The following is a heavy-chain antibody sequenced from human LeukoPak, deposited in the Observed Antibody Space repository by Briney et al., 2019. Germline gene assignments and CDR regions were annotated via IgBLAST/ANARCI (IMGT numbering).Heavy chain of an antibody. D-gene: IGHD3-10*01. J-gene: IGHJ4*02. Sequence: PGGSLRLSCVASGFTFSSYSMNWVRQAPGKGLEWVSYISSSSSTIYYADSVKGRFTISRDNAKNSLYLQMNSLRAEDTAVYYCARTLGYYYGSGSYQDYWGQGTLVTVSS. CDR1: GFTFSSYS. CDR3: ARTLGYYYGSGSYQDY. V-gene: IGHV3-48*04. CDR2: ISSSSSTI.